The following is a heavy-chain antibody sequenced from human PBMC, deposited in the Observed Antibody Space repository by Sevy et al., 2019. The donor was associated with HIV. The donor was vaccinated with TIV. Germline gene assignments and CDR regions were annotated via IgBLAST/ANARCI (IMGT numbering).Heavy chain of an antibody. J-gene: IGHJ3*02. CDR1: GFTVSSNY. CDR2: IYSGGST. V-gene: IGHV3-66*01. D-gene: IGHD3-22*01. Sequence: GGSLRLSCAASGFTVSSNYMSWVRQAPGKGLEWVSVIYSGGSTYYADSVKGRFTISRDNSKNTLYLQMNSLRAEDTAVYYCARGQARRGGYYYDSSAYRGAFDIWGQGTMVTVSS. CDR3: ARGQARRGGYYYDSSAYRGAFDI.